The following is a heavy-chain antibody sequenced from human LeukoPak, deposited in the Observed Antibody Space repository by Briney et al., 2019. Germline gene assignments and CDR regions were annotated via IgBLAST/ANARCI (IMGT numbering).Heavy chain of an antibody. CDR2: ISSSSTI. J-gene: IGHJ4*02. Sequence: GGSLRLSCAASGFTFSSYSMNWVRQAPGKGLEWVSYISSSSTIYYADSVKGRFTISRDNAKNSLYLQMNSLRAEDTAVYYCARDIAVADPYYFDYWGQGTMVTVSS. CDR1: GFTFSSYS. D-gene: IGHD6-19*01. CDR3: ARDIAVADPYYFDY. V-gene: IGHV3-48*01.